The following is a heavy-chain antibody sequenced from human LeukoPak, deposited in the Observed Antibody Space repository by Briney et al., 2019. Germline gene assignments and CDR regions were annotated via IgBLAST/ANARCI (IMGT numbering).Heavy chain of an antibody. CDR1: GFTFSSYA. Sequence: AGGSLRLSCAASGFTFSSYAMSWVRQAPGKGLEWVSAVRGGSGNRYYADSVKGRFTISRDNSKNSLYLQMNSLRAEDTALYYCAKAAAAGYDAFDIWGQGTMVTVSS. CDR2: VRGGSGNR. J-gene: IGHJ3*02. D-gene: IGHD6-13*01. V-gene: IGHV3-23*01. CDR3: AKAAAAGYDAFDI.